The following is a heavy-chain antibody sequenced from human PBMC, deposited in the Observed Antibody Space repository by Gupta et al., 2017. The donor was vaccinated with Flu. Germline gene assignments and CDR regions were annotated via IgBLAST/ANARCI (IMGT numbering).Heavy chain of an antibody. V-gene: IGHV3-23*01. CDR1: GFPFSSYA. J-gene: IGHJ6*02. CDR2: ISGRGGRT. D-gene: IGHD2-2*03. CDR3: AKDRGMVDTVVAL. Sequence: VQLLESVRGLVQPGGSLRLSCAASGFPFSSYAMSWVSQAAGKVLGWVSVISGRGGRTYHAHAMRGRFTIAKDNAKKTLNLQLERVRAKDTDVYYIAKDRGMVDTVVALGGQGTTVTVYS.